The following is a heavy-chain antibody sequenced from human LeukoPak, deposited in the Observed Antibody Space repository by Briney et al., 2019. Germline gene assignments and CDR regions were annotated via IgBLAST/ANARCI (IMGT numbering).Heavy chain of an antibody. CDR2: IYYSGST. Sequence: SETLSLTCTVSGGSISSSSYYWGWICQPPGKGLEWIGSIYYSGSTYYNPSLKSRVTISVDTSKNQFSLKLSSVTAADTAVYYCARQGYSYGGTDYWGQGTLVTVSS. D-gene: IGHD5-18*01. CDR1: GGSISSSSYY. V-gene: IGHV4-39*01. CDR3: ARQGYSYGGTDY. J-gene: IGHJ4*02.